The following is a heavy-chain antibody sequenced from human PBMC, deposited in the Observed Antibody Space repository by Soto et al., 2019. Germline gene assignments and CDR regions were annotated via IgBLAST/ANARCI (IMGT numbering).Heavy chain of an antibody. CDR3: AGRDCSGTNCYYLDYYYMDV. CDR1: GGSFSSYY. V-gene: IGHV4-59*08. Sequence: PSETLSLTCTVSGGSFSSYYVTWIRQSPGKGLEWIGYIYYSGSTDYNPSLRGRLAISIDTSKNQFSLRLNSMTAADTAVYYCAGRDCSGTNCYYLDYYYMDVWGKGTTVTVSS. D-gene: IGHD2-2*01. J-gene: IGHJ6*03. CDR2: IYYSGST.